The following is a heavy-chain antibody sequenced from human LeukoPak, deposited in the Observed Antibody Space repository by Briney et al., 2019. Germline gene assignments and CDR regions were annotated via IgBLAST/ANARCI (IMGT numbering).Heavy chain of an antibody. CDR1: GGSISSGDYI. D-gene: IGHD2-15*01. V-gene: IGHV4-30-4*01. CDR3: TRGLPSDKIDY. Sequence: SQTLSLTCTVSGGSISSGDYIWTWIRQPPGKGLEWIGRMHYGGSPSYNPSLQSRVTMSADTSKNQFSLSLYSVTAADTAVYYCTRGLPSDKIDYWGQGTLVTVSS. J-gene: IGHJ4*02. CDR2: MHYGGSP.